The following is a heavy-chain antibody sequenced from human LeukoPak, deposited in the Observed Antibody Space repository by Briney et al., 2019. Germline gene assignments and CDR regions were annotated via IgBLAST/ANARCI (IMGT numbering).Heavy chain of an antibody. CDR1: SDSISSSSYL. Sequence: SETLSLTCSVSSDSISSSSYLWVWVRQPPGKGLEWIGDIYSNGHISYNPSLKSRAAISVDTSKNQFSLNLSSVTAADTALYYCARRHYGSGNIDAWGQGTLVTVSS. CDR3: ARRHYGSGNIDA. V-gene: IGHV4-39*01. CDR2: IYSNGHI. D-gene: IGHD3-10*01. J-gene: IGHJ5*02.